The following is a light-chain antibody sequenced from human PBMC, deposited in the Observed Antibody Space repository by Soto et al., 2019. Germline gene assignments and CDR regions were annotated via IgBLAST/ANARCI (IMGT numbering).Light chain of an antibody. J-gene: IGLJ2*01. V-gene: IGLV1-40*01. CDR1: SSNIGAGYD. CDR2: GNS. Sequence: QSVLTQPPSVSGAPGQRVTISCTGSSSNIGAGYDVHWYQQLPGTAPKLLIYGNSNRPSGVPDRFSGSKSGTSASLAITGLQAEYEADYYCQSYDSSLSGSVVFGGGTQLPVL. CDR3: QSYDSSLSGSVV.